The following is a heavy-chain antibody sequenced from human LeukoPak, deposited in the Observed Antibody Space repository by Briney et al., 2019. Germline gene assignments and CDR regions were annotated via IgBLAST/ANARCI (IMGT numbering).Heavy chain of an antibody. CDR2: IYSGGST. CDR3: ARRAGDYSHPYDY. V-gene: IGHV3-66*04. CDR1: GFTFRSYA. D-gene: IGHD3-22*01. Sequence: PGGSLRLSCAASGFTFRSYAINWVRQAPGKGLEWVSVIYSGGSTYYADSVKGRFTISRDNSKHTLYLQMNSLRAEDTAVYYCARRAGDYSHPYDYWGQGTLVTVSS. J-gene: IGHJ4*02.